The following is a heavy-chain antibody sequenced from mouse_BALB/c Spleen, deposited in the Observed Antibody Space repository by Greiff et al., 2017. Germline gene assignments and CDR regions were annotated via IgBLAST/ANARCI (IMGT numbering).Heavy chain of an antibody. Sequence: VQLQQSGAELVRPGALVKLSCKASGFNIKDYYMHWVKQRPEQGLEWIGWIDPENGNTIYDPKFQGKASITADTSSNPAYLQLSSLTSEDTAVYYCARFGSSLDYWGQGTTLTVSS. CDR2: IDPENGNT. J-gene: IGHJ2*01. CDR3: ARFGSSLDY. V-gene: IGHV14-1*02. D-gene: IGHD1-1*01. CDR1: GFNIKDYY.